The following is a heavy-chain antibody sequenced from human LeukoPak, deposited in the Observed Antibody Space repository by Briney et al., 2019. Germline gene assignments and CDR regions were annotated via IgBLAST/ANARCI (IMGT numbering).Heavy chain of an antibody. CDR2: INTNTGNP. CDR1: GYTFTTYA. Sequence: GASVKVSCKASGYTFTTYAMNWVRQAPGQGLEWMGWINTNTGNPTYAQGSTGRFVFSLDTSVSTAYLQISSLKAEDTAVYYCARDGSYSPRCWFDPWGQGTLVTVSS. V-gene: IGHV7-4-1*02. D-gene: IGHD1-26*01. J-gene: IGHJ5*02. CDR3: ARDGSYSPRCWFDP.